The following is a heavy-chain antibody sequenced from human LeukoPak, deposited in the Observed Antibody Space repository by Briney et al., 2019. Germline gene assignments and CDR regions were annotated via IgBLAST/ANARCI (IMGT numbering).Heavy chain of an antibody. CDR1: GFTFSSYG. CDR2: IRYDGSNK. D-gene: IGHD3-22*01. CDR3: AKAHSGYYFGDFDY. Sequence: GGSLRLSCAASGFTFSSYGMHWVRQAPGKGLEWVAFIRYDGSNKYYADSVKGRFTISRDNSKNTLYLQMNSLRAEDTAVYYCAKAHSGYYFGDFDYWGQGTLVTVSS. V-gene: IGHV3-30*02. J-gene: IGHJ4*02.